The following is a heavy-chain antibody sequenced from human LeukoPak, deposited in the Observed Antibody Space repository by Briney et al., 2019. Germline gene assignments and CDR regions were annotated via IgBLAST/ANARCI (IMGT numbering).Heavy chain of an antibody. CDR2: IYPNAST. V-gene: IGHV4-59*01. CDR1: GGPINFY. CDR3: ARDVRRALRFNNFYPYFGMDV. Sequence: SETLSLTCSVSGGPINFYWSWIRQSPGKGLEWIGCIYPNASTSYNSPLKSRVTISLDTSKKQVSLMLKSVTAADTAVYYCARDVRRALRFNNFYPYFGMDVWGKGTTVIVST. J-gene: IGHJ6*04. D-gene: IGHD3-3*01.